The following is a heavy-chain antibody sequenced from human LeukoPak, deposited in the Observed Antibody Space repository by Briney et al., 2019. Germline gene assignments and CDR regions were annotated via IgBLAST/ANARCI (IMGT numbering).Heavy chain of an antibody. J-gene: IGHJ4*02. D-gene: IGHD3-10*01. V-gene: IGHV3-7*03. CDR1: GFTFSSNW. CDR2: IKTDGSAK. Sequence: GGSLRLSCAASGFTFSSNWMSWVRHTPGKGLEWVANIKTDGSAKYYVDSVKGRFTISRDNSKNTLYLQMNSLRAEDTAVYYCARGGLRGIAIEYWGQGTLVTVSS. CDR3: ARGGLRGIAIEY.